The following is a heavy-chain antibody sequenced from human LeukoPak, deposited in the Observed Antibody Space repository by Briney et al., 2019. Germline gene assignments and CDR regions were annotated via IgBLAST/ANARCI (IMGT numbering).Heavy chain of an antibody. CDR3: ARDPFTMIVVVPNYFDY. CDR2: INPNSGGA. CDR1: GYTFTGYY. Sequence: GASVKVSCKASGYTFTGYYMHWVRQAPGQGLEWMGRINPNSGGANYAQKFQGRVTMTRDTSISTAYMELSRLRSDDTAVYYCARDPFTMIVVVPNYFDYWGQGTLVTVSS. J-gene: IGHJ4*02. D-gene: IGHD3-22*01. V-gene: IGHV1-2*06.